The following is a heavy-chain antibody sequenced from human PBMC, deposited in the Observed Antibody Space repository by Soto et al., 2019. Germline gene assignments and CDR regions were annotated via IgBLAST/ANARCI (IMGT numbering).Heavy chain of an antibody. CDR2: IHPGDSDT. J-gene: IGHJ5*02. CDR3: AKWPVGASRNWFDP. D-gene: IGHD1-26*01. V-gene: IGHV5-51*01. CDR1: GYSFTSSW. Sequence: GESLKISCQGSGYSFTSSWIGWVRQMPGEGLEWMGIIHPGDSDTRYSPSFQGQVTISVDKSISTAYLQWSSLKASDTAMYYCAKWPVGASRNWFDPWGQGTLVTVSS.